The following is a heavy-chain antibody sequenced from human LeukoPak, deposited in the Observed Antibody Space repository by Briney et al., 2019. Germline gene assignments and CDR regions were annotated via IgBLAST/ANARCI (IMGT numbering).Heavy chain of an antibody. CDR3: AIDPPDYDILTGYEPFDY. V-gene: IGHV1-18*01. J-gene: IGHJ4*02. CDR2: ISAYNGNT. Sequence: GASVKVSCKASGYTFTSYGISWVRQAPGQGLEWMGWISAYNGNTNYAQKLQGRVTMTTDTSTSTAYMELRSLRSDDTAVYYCAIDPPDYDILTGYEPFDYWGQGTLVTVSS. D-gene: IGHD3-9*01. CDR1: GYTFTSYG.